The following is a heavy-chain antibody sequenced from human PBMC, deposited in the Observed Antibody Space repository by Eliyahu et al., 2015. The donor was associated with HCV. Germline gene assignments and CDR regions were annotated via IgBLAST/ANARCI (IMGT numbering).Heavy chain of an antibody. V-gene: IGHV3-30*03. Sequence: QVQIVESGGGLVQPGRTLRLSCTASGFPFSNYDFHWVRQAPGKGLEWVAVILSDENKKYYGYSVKGRFTISRDNSKNTLYLQMDSLTLDDTAVYYCVRDGSGWSRSWLDPWGQGTLVTVSS. D-gene: IGHD6-19*01. CDR1: GFPFSNYD. CDR2: ILSDENKK. J-gene: IGHJ5*02. CDR3: VRDGSGWSRSWLDP.